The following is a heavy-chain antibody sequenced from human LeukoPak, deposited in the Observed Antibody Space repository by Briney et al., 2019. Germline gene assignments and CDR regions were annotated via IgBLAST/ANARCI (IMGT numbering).Heavy chain of an antibody. CDR1: GFTFSSYS. Sequence: GGSLRLSCAASGFTFSSYSMNWVRQAPGKGLEWVSTISISSTYMYYADSVKGRFTISRDNAKNSLYLQMNSLRVEDTAVYYCATDYCSGGSCYYFDYWGQGTLVTVSS. D-gene: IGHD2-15*01. CDR2: ISISSTYM. CDR3: ATDYCSGGSCYYFDY. J-gene: IGHJ4*02. V-gene: IGHV3-21*01.